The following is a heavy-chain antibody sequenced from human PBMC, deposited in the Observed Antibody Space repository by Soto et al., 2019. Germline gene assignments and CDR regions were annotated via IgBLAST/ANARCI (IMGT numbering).Heavy chain of an antibody. V-gene: IGHV2-70*11. CDR3: ARFYGDGTAPRIDP. CDR2: IDWDDDK. Sequence: SGPTLVNPTQTLTLTCTFSGFSLSTSGMCVSWIRQPPGKALEWLARIDWDDDKYYSTSLKTRLTISRDTSKNQVVLTMTNMDPVDTATYYCARFYGDGTAPRIDPWGQGTLLTVSS. D-gene: IGHD4-17*01. J-gene: IGHJ5*02. CDR1: GFSLSTSGMC.